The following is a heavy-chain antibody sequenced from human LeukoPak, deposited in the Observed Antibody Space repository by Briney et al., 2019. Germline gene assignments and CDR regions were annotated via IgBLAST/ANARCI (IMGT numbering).Heavy chain of an antibody. CDR3: ARDRRQLWSRGGYSYYMDV. CDR1: GGTFSSYA. Sequence: SVKVSCEASGGTFSSYAISSGRQAPGQGLEWIGGIIPMFGAANYAQKFQGKGTITREESTSKAYMELSSLRSEDTAVYYCARDRRQLWSRGGYSYYMDVWGKGAPVAVSS. J-gene: IGHJ6*03. V-gene: IGHV1-69*05. D-gene: IGHD5-18*01. CDR2: IIPMFGAA.